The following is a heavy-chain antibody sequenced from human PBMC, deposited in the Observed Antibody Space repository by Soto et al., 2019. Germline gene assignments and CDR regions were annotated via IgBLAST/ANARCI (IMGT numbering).Heavy chain of an antibody. D-gene: IGHD2-21*02. CDR3: AKAMVVVTAISGGGGFDK. CDR2: ISYDGSNK. Sequence: LRLSCAASGFTFSSYGMHWVRQAPGKGLEWVAVISYDGSNKYCADSVKGRFTISRDNSKNTLYLQMNSLRAEDTAVYYCAKAMVVVTAISGGGGFDKWGQGTLVTVSS. J-gene: IGHJ3*02. V-gene: IGHV3-30*18. CDR1: GFTFSSYG.